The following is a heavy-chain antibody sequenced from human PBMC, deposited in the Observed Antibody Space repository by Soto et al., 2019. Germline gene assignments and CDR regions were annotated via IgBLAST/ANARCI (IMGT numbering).Heavy chain of an antibody. J-gene: IGHJ6*02. D-gene: IGHD1-26*01. CDR2: ISGSGGST. V-gene: IGHV3-23*01. CDR1: GFTFSSYA. CDR3: IVRVDYYYGMDV. Sequence: PGGSLRLSCAASGFTFSSYAMSWVRQAPGKGLEWVSAISGSGGSTYYADSVKGRFTISRDNSKNTLYLQMNSLRAEDTAVYYCIVRVDYYYGMDVWGQGTTVTVSS.